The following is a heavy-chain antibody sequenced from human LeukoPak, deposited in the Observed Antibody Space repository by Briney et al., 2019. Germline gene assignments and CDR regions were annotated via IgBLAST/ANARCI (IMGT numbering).Heavy chain of an antibody. CDR2: IRYDGSNK. CDR1: GFTFSSYG. CDR3: AKARGDYYYMDV. V-gene: IGHV3-30*02. D-gene: IGHD1-26*01. Sequence: GGSLRLSCAASGFTFSSYGMHWVRQALGTGLEWVAFIRYDGSNKYYEDSVKGRFTISRDNSKNTLYLQMNSLRAEDTAVYYCAKARGDYYYMDVWGKGTTVTVSS. J-gene: IGHJ6*03.